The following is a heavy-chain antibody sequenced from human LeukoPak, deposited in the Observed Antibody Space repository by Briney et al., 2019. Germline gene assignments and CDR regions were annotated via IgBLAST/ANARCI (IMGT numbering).Heavy chain of an antibody. J-gene: IGHJ5*02. Sequence: ASVKVSCKASGGTFSSYAISWVRQAPGQGLEWMGGIIPIFGTANYAQKFQGRVTITTDESTSTAYMELSSLRSEDTAVYYCARDPGIAADGYSWFDPWGQGTLVTVSS. CDR1: GGTFSSYA. D-gene: IGHD6-13*01. CDR2: IIPIFGTA. CDR3: ARDPGIAADGYSWFDP. V-gene: IGHV1-69*05.